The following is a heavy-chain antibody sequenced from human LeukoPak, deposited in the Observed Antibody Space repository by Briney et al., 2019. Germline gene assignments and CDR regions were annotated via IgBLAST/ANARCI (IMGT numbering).Heavy chain of an antibody. J-gene: IGHJ3*02. V-gene: IGHV3-48*01. D-gene: IGHD2-15*01. CDR2: VGISSGNT. CDR3: AREGGDAFDI. Sequence: GGSLRLSCAASGFTFSDYSMNWVRQAPGKGLEWISYVGISSGNTKYADSVKGRFTISGDKAKNSLYLQVNSLRVEDTAVYYCAREGGDAFDIWGQGTVVSVSS. CDR1: GFTFSDYS.